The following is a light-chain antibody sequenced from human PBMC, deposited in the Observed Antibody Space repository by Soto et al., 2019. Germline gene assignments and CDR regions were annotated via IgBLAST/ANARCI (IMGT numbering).Light chain of an antibody. CDR3: QHYGSSPLT. V-gene: IGKV3-20*01. Sequence: EIVLTQSPGTLSLSPGERATLSCRASESVSDNYLAWYQQRSGQAPRLVIYGASSSASAVPDRFSGSGSGADFTLTISRLEPEDFAVYYCQHYGSSPLTFGGGTKVEIK. CDR2: GAS. CDR1: ESVSDNY. J-gene: IGKJ4*01.